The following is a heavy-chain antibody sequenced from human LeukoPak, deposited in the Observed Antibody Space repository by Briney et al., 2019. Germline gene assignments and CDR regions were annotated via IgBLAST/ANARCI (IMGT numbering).Heavy chain of an antibody. D-gene: IGHD1-26*01. Sequence: GRSLRLSCAASGFTFSSYAMHWVRQAPGKGLEWVAVISYDGSNKYYADAVKGRFTISRDNAKNSLYLQMNSLRADDTAVYYCARGTVYSGTYLLGDYWGQGTLVTVSS. V-gene: IGHV3-30-3*01. CDR2: ISYDGSNK. CDR1: GFTFSSYA. J-gene: IGHJ4*02. CDR3: ARGTVYSGTYLLGDY.